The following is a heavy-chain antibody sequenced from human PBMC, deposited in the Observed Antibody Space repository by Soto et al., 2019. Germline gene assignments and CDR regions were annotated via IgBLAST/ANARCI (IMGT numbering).Heavy chain of an antibody. Sequence: PGGSLILSCAASGFTFSSYAMSWVRQAPGKGLEWVSAISGSGGSTYYADSVKGRFTISRDNSKNTLYLQMNSLRAEDTAVYYCAKDPYSNYGSNWFDPWGQGTLVTVSS. CDR2: ISGSGGST. D-gene: IGHD4-4*01. V-gene: IGHV3-23*01. CDR3: AKDPYSNYGSNWFDP. CDR1: GFTFSSYA. J-gene: IGHJ5*02.